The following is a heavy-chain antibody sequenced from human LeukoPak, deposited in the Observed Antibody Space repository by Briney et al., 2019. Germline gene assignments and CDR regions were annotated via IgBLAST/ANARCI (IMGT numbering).Heavy chain of an antibody. CDR1: GGSISSYY. J-gene: IGHJ4*02. Sequence: SETLSLTCTVSGGSISSYYWSWIWQPPGKGLEWIGYIYYSGSTNYNPSLKSRVTISVDTSKNQFSLKLSSVTAADTAVYYCTRDRNWLLDYWGQGTLVTVSS. CDR2: IYYSGST. D-gene: IGHD3-9*01. V-gene: IGHV4-59*01. CDR3: TRDRNWLLDY.